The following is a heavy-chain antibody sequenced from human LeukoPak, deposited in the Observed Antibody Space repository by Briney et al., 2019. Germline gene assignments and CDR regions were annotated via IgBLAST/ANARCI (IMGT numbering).Heavy chain of an antibody. CDR3: ARDQVAATSAHNFDY. D-gene: IGHD1-26*01. CDR1: GYTFTGYY. CDR2: INPSSGGT. J-gene: IGHJ4*02. Sequence: ASVKVSCKASGYTFTGYYMHWVRQAPGQGLEWMGWINPSSGGTNYAQKFQGRVTMTMDTSISTTYMELNRLRSDDTAVYYCARDQVAATSAHNFDYWGQGTLVTVSS. V-gene: IGHV1-2*02.